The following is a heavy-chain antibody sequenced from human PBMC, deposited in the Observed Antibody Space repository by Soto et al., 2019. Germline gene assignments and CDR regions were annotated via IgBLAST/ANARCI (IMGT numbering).Heavy chain of an antibody. CDR3: ATSYGGKTFPFDS. J-gene: IGHJ4*02. V-gene: IGHV1-3*01. D-gene: IGHD4-17*01. Sequence: ASVKVSCKTSGGTFNTLTSYGFSWVRQAPGQRLEWMGWINAGNGKTKYAQKFQGRVTITRNTSASTAYMELSSLRSEDTAVYYCATSYGGKTFPFDSWGQGTLVTVSS. CDR2: INAGNGKT. CDR1: GGTFNTLTSYG.